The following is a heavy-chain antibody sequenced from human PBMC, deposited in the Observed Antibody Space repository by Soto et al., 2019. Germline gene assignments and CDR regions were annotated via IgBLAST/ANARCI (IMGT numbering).Heavy chain of an antibody. V-gene: IGHV4-4*07. CDR3: AKDKSGAADI. J-gene: IGHJ3*02. CDR2: VYSSGRA. Sequence: PSETLSLTCTVSGGSMNGFYWNWIRQPAGGGLEWIGRVYSSGRADYIPSLKSRITMSVDTSKNQFYLNLRFVTAADTAVYFRAKDKSGAADIWGHGTMVTVSS. D-gene: IGHD7-27*01. CDR1: GGSMNGFY.